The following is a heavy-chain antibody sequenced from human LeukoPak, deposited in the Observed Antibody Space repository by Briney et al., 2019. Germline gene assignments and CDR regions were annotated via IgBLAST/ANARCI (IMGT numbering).Heavy chain of an antibody. CDR2: FTGSGGST. CDR1: GFTFNNYA. J-gene: IGHJ4*02. Sequence: GGSLRLSCAAPGFTFNNYAVGWVSQAPGKGLEWVSTFTGSGGSTYYADSVKGRFTISRDNSKNTLYLQMNSLRAEDTAVYYCAKGSRSGGSYYFDFWGQGTLVTVSS. V-gene: IGHV3-23*01. D-gene: IGHD2-15*01. CDR3: AKGSRSGGSYYFDF.